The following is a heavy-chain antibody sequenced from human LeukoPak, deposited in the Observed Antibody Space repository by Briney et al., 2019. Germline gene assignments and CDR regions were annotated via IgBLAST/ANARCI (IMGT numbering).Heavy chain of an antibody. CDR2: INSDGSST. V-gene: IGHV3-74*01. D-gene: IGHD6-13*01. CDR1: GFTFSSYW. J-gene: IGHJ4*02. CDR3: ARLGSWYRRDDY. Sequence: GGSLRLSCAASGFTFSSYWMHWVRQAPGKGLVWVSRINSDGSSTSYADSVKGRFTISRDNAKNTLYLQMNSLRAEDTAVHYCARLGSWYRRDDYWGQGTLVTVSS.